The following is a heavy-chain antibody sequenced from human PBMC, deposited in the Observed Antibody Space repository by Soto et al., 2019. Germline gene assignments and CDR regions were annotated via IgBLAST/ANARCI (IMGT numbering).Heavy chain of an antibody. J-gene: IGHJ6*02. Sequence: GGSLRLSCAGSGFTFSDYYMSWIRQAPGKGLEWVSYISSSGDIIYYADPVKGRFTISRDNDKNSLYLQMNSLRAEDTAVHYCERGTANSGLDISGRGTRVSVSS. CDR2: ISSSGDII. D-gene: IGHD1-1*01. CDR1: GFTFSDYY. V-gene: IGHV3-11*01. CDR3: ERGTANSGLDI.